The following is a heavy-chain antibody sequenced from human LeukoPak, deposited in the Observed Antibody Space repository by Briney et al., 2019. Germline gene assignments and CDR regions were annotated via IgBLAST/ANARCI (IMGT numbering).Heavy chain of an antibody. CDR2: VFYSGST. J-gene: IGHJ5*02. Sequence: SETLSLTCIVSDPIISRYWNWIRQPPGKGLEWIGYVFYSGSTNYNPSLKSRVTISLDTSRNQFSLRLSSVTAADTAVYYCARGHPGYSLSWGQGTLVTVSS. D-gene: IGHD6-13*01. CDR3: ARGHPGYSLS. CDR1: DPIISRY. V-gene: IGHV4-59*11.